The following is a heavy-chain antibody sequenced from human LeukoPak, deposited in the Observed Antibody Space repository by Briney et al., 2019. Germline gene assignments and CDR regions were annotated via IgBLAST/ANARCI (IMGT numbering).Heavy chain of an antibody. CDR2: INKGGSYM. CDR1: GLIFRDYT. Sequence: GGSLRLSCVASGLIFRDYTMNWVRQTPGKGLEWVSAINKGGSYMAYADSVKGRFTVSRDNAKNSLFLQMNNLRVEDTAVYYCVSFYETYWGRGTLVTVSS. CDR3: VSFYETY. J-gene: IGHJ4*02. D-gene: IGHD2-2*01. V-gene: IGHV3-21*01.